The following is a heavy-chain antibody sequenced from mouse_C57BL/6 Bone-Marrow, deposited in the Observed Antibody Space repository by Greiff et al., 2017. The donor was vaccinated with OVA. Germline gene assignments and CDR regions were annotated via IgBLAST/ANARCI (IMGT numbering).Heavy chain of an antibody. CDR2: INYDGSST. J-gene: IGHJ4*01. Sequence: EVKVVESEGGLVQPGSSMKLSCTASGFTFSDYYMAWVRQVPEKGLEWVANINYDGSSTYYLDSLKSRFIISRDNAKNILYLQMSSLKSEDTATYYCARGFGGMDYWGQGTSVTVSS. CDR1: GFTFSDYY. V-gene: IGHV5-16*01. CDR3: ARGFGGMDY.